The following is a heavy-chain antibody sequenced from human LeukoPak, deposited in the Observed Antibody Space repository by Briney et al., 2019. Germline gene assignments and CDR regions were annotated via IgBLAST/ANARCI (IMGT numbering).Heavy chain of an antibody. CDR3: ARLRAYCSESTCYGSPLDY. CDR2: IYHSGRT. V-gene: IGHV4-34*01. CDR1: GGSFSGYY. D-gene: IGHD2-15*01. Sequence: SETLSLTCAVYGGSFSGYYWGWIRQPPGKGLEWIGNIYHSGRTYYNAALNSRVTISVDTSKNQFSLRLSSVTAADTAVYYCARLRAYCSESTCYGSPLDYWGQGTLVTVSS. J-gene: IGHJ4*02.